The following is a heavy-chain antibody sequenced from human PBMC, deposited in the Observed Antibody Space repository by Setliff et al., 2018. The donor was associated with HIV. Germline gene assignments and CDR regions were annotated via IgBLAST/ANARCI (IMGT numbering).Heavy chain of an antibody. CDR1: GFTFSGSA. CDR3: SGWKGDYYDSSGTNGY. V-gene: IGHV3-73*01. J-gene: IGHJ4*02. Sequence: GESLKISCAVSGFTFSGSAMHWVRQASGKGLEWVGRIRSKANSYATEYAASVKGRFTISRDDSKNTAYLQMNSLKTDDTAMYYCSGWKGDYYDSSGTNGYWGQGTLVTVSS. D-gene: IGHD3-22*01. CDR2: IRSKANSYAT.